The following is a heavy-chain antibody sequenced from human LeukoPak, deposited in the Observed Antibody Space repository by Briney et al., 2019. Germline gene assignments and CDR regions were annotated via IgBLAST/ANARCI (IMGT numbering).Heavy chain of an antibody. CDR1: GFTFSSYS. CDR2: ISSSSTTI. CDR3: ARATYSGSSCLDY. Sequence: GGSLRLSCAASGFTFSSYSMNWVRQAPGKGLEWISYISSSSTTIYYADSVKGRFTISRDNAKNSLYLQMNSLRDEDTAVYYCARATYSGSSCLDYWGQGILVTVSS. J-gene: IGHJ4*02. D-gene: IGHD6-6*01. V-gene: IGHV3-48*02.